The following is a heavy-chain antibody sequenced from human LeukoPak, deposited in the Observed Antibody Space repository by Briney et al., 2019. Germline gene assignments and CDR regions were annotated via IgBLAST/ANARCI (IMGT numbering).Heavy chain of an antibody. CDR2: ISSSSSYI. J-gene: IGHJ4*02. CDR1: GFTFSSYS. Sequence: GGSLRLSCAASGFTFSSYSMNWVRQAPGKGLEWVSSISSSSSYIYYADSVKGRFTISRDNAKNSLYLQMNSLRAEDTAVYYCATQDGYDNSGHYGYWGQGTLVTVSS. D-gene: IGHD3-22*01. V-gene: IGHV3-21*01. CDR3: ATQDGYDNSGHYGY.